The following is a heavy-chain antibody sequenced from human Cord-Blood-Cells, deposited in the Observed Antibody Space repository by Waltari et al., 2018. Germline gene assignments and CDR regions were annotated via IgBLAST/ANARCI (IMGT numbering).Heavy chain of an antibody. CDR1: GATCSSYA. Sequence: QVQLVQSGAEVKKPGPSVKVSCKASGATCSSYALSWVGQATGQGLEWMGGISPIFGTANYAQKFQGRVTITADKSTSTAYMELSSLRSEDTAVYYCARVLQTGYSSGWYDYWGQGTLVTVSS. CDR2: ISPIFGTA. J-gene: IGHJ4*02. V-gene: IGHV1-69*06. D-gene: IGHD6-19*01. CDR3: ARVLQTGYSSGWYDY.